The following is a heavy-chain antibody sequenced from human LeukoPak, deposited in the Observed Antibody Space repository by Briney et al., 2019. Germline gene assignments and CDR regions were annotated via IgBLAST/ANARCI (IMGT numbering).Heavy chain of an antibody. J-gene: IGHJ4*02. CDR1: GFTFSSYS. D-gene: IGHD6-6*01. CDR3: ASNFHSSSNY. V-gene: IGHV3-48*01. Sequence: GRSLRLSCAASGFTFSSYSMNWVRQAPGKGLEWVSYISSSSSTIYYADSVKGRFTISRDNAKNSLYLQMNSLRAEDTAVYYCASNFHSSSNYWGQGTLVTVSS. CDR2: ISSSSSTI.